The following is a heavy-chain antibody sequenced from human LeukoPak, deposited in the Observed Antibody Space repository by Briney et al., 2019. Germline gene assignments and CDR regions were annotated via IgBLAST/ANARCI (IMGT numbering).Heavy chain of an antibody. CDR3: ASEHDWGDFDY. CDR2: ISYTGST. J-gene: IGHJ4*02. Sequence: SETLSLTCSVSGGSISSGSYYWSWIPPPPGKELDGIGYISYTGSTHYSPSLKSRVTISRDTSKNQFSLNLSSVTAADTAVYYCASEHDWGDFDYWGQGALVTVSS. V-gene: IGHV4-61*01. D-gene: IGHD3-9*01. CDR1: GGSISSGSYY.